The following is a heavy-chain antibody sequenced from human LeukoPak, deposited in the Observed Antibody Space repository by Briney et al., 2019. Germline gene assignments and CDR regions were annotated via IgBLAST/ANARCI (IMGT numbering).Heavy chain of an antibody. D-gene: IGHD6-6*01. CDR1: GFTFSSYS. J-gene: IGHJ4*02. V-gene: IGHV3-21*01. CDR3: ARTSGESTAALRAPFDY. CDR2: ISSSSGYK. Sequence: GGSLRLSCAVSGFTFSSYSMTWVRQAPGKGLEWVSSISSSSGYKYYADSVKGRFTISRDNAKNSLYLQMDSLRAEDAAVYYCARTSGESTAALRAPFDYWGQGTPATVSS.